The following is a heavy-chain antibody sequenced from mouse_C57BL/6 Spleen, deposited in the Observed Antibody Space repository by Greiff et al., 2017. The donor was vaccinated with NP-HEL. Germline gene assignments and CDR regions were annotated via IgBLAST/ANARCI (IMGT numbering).Heavy chain of an antibody. V-gene: IGHV5-6*01. J-gene: IGHJ2*01. D-gene: IGHD2-4*01. CDR2: ISSGGSYT. Sequence: DVQLVESGGDLVKPGGSLKLSCAASGFTFSSYGMSWVRQTPDKRLEWVATISSGGSYTYYPDSVKGRFTISRDNAKNTLYLQMSSLKSEDTAMYYCAREITTSGYFDYWGQGTTLTVSS. CDR3: AREITTSGYFDY. CDR1: GFTFSSYG.